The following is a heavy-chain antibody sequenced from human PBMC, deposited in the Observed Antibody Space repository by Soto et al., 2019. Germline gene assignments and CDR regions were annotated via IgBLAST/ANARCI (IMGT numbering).Heavy chain of an antibody. Sequence: QVQLAESGGGVVQPGSSLILTCAGSGFTFSSYAMHWVRKAQGTGLKGVAVISYDVGNKYYADSVKGRFTISIDNSENTLYLHMNRLRAEDTAVYYCLKDQGRGGYSSGYLSPYFEYWGQGTMFTVSS. CDR1: GFTFSSYA. V-gene: IGHV3-30*18. CDR3: LKDQGRGGYSSGYLSPYFEY. J-gene: IGHJ4*02. D-gene: IGHD5-18*01. CDR2: ISYDVGNK.